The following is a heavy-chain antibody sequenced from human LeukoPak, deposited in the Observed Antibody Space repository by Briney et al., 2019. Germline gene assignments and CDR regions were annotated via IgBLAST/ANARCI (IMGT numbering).Heavy chain of an antibody. CDR3: ATERHEDY. J-gene: IGHJ4*02. Sequence: PGGSLRLSCAASGFTFGTFWMSWVRQAPGKGLEWVSAISGSGGSTYYADSVKGRFTISRDNSKNTLYLQMNSLRAEDTAVYYCATERHEDYWGQGTLVTVSS. CDR2: ISGSGGST. D-gene: IGHD1-1*01. CDR1: GFTFGTFW. V-gene: IGHV3-23*01.